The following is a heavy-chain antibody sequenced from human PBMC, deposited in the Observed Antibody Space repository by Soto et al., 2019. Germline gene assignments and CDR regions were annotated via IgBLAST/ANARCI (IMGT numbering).Heavy chain of an antibody. CDR2: IYYSGST. D-gene: IGHD6-13*01. CDR1: GGSISSGGYY. Sequence: PSETLSLTCTVSGGSISSGGYYWSWIRQHPGKGLEWIGYIYYSGSTYYNPSLKSRVTISVDTSKNQFSLKLSSVTAADTAVYYCARVEQQLPYYGMDVWGQGTTVTVSS. J-gene: IGHJ6*02. V-gene: IGHV4-31*03. CDR3: ARVEQQLPYYGMDV.